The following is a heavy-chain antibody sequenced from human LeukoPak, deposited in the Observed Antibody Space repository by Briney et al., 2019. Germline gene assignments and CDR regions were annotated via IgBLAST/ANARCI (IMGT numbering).Heavy chain of an antibody. CDR1: GGSISSSSYY. Sequence: SETLSLTCTVSGGSISSSSYYWSWIRQPAGKGLEWIGRIYTSGSTNYNPSPKSRVTMSVDTSKNQFSLKLSSVTAADTAVYYCARNLRFGYDAFDYWGQGTLVTVSS. J-gene: IGHJ4*02. D-gene: IGHD5-12*01. CDR3: ARNLRFGYDAFDY. CDR2: IYTSGST. V-gene: IGHV4-61*02.